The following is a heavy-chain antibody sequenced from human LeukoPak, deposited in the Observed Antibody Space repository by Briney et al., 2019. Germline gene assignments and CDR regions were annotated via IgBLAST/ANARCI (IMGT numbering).Heavy chain of an antibody. J-gene: IGHJ4*02. CDR3: AQSGSYLDY. D-gene: IGHD1-26*01. V-gene: IGHV3-7*01. Sequence: PGGSLRLSCAASGFPFSSYWMSWVRQAPGKGLEWVANIKENGSEKNYVDSVKGRFTISRDNAKNSVYLQMNSLRAEDTAVYYCAQSGSYLDYWGQGTLVTVSS. CDR1: GFPFSSYW. CDR2: IKENGSEK.